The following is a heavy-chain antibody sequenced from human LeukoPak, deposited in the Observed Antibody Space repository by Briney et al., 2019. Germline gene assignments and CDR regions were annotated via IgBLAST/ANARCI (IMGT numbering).Heavy chain of an antibody. CDR2: IYHSGST. CDR3: ASSTVTATTRFYYYYYMDV. CDR1: GYSISSGYY. J-gene: IGHJ6*03. D-gene: IGHD4-17*01. Sequence: SETLSLTCTVSGYSISSGYYWGWIRQPPGKGLEWIGSIYHSGSTYYNPSLKSRVTISVDTSKNQFSLKLSSVTAADTAVYYCASSTVTATTRFYYYYYMDVWGKGTTVTVSS. V-gene: IGHV4-38-2*02.